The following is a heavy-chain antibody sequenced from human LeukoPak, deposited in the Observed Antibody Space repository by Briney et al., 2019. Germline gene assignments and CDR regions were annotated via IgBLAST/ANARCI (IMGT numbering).Heavy chain of an antibody. V-gene: IGHV1-58*01. Sequence: SVKVSCKASGFTFTSSAVQWVRQARGQRLEWIGWIVVGSGNTNYAQKFQERVTITRDMSTSTAYMELSSLRSEDTAVYYCATPGATTIYYYYGMDVWGQGTTVTVSS. CDR2: IVVGSGNT. D-gene: IGHD1-26*01. CDR3: ATPGATTIYYYYGMDV. CDR1: GFTFTSSA. J-gene: IGHJ6*02.